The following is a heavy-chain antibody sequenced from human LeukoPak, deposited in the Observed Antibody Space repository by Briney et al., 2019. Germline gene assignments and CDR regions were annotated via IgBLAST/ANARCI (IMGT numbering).Heavy chain of an antibody. CDR3: ARDPVAVAGPHPFDY. D-gene: IGHD6-19*01. J-gene: IGHJ4*02. CDR2: ISSSSSYI. V-gene: IGHV3-21*01. CDR1: GFTFSSYS. Sequence: GGSLRLSCAASGFTFSSYSMNWVRQAPGKGLEWVSSISSSSSYIYYADSAKGRFTISRDNAENSLYLQMNSLRAEDTAVYYCARDPVAVAGPHPFDYWGQGTLVTVSS.